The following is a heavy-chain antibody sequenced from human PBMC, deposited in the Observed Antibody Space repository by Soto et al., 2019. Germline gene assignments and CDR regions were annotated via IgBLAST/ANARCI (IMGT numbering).Heavy chain of an antibody. V-gene: IGHV4-59*08. CDR3: ARRAGYSSSPLDS. J-gene: IGHJ4*02. D-gene: IGHD5-18*01. CDR2: VHKSGAT. Sequence: QVQLQESGPGLVKPSETLSLTCTVSGDSISSYYWTWIRQPPGKGLEWIGYVHKSGATHYSPSLRSRVTMSLDTSNNHISLKLTSVTAADTAVYYCARRAGYSSSPLDSWGQGALVTVSS. CDR1: GDSISSYY.